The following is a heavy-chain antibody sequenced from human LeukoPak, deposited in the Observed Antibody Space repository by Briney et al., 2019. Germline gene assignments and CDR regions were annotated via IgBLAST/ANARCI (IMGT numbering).Heavy chain of an antibody. V-gene: IGHV3-23*01. CDR3: ALWFGEDWFDP. J-gene: IGHJ5*02. D-gene: IGHD3-10*01. CDR1: GFTFSSYA. CDR2: ISGRGGST. Sequence: PGGSLRLSCAASGFTFSSYAMSWVREAPGKGLEWVSAISGRGGSTYYADSVKGRFTISRDNSKNTLYLQMNSLRAEDTAVYYCALWFGEDWFDPWGQGTLVTVSS.